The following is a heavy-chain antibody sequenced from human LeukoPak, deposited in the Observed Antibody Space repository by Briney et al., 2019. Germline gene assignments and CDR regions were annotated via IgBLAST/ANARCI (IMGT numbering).Heavy chain of an antibody. J-gene: IGHJ2*01. Sequence: SETLSLTCTVSGGSISSSGYYWGWIRQPPGDGLEWIGTIYYSGSTYSNPSLKSRVTISLDTSTNQFSLKVNSLTAAGTAVYYCARRGFSGSTWYFDLWGCGTLVTVSS. D-gene: IGHD5-12*01. CDR2: IYYSGST. V-gene: IGHV4-39*01. CDR1: GGSISSSGYY. CDR3: ARRGFSGSTWYFDL.